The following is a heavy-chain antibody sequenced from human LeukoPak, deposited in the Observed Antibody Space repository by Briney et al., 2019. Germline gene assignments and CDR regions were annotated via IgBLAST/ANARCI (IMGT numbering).Heavy chain of an antibody. Sequence: PSETLSLTCAVSGGSISSGGYSWSWIRQPPGKGLEWIGYIYNSGSTNYNPSLKSRVTISGDTSKNQLSLKLTSVTAADTAVYYCATEYCSSSTCRFEYWGQGTLVTVSS. CDR1: GGSISSGGYS. CDR2: IYNSGST. D-gene: IGHD2-2*01. V-gene: IGHV4-61*08. J-gene: IGHJ4*02. CDR3: ATEYCSSSTCRFEY.